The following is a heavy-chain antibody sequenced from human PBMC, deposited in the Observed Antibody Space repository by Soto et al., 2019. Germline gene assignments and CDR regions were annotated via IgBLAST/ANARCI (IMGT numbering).Heavy chain of an antibody. J-gene: IGHJ4*02. CDR2: TFYSGGT. D-gene: IGHD1-1*01. CDR1: VDSISSYY. V-gene: IGHV4-59*01. CDR3: ARLQLVNKVIDY. Sequence: PSETLSLTCTVSVDSISSYYWSWIRQAPGKGLQWIGYTFYSGGTAYNPSLKSRVTMSLDMSKKQISLNLSSVTTADTATYFCARLQLVNKVIDYWGQGTMVTVSS.